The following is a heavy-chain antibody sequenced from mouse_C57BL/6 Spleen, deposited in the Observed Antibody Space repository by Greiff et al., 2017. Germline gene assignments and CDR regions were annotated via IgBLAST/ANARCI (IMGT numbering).Heavy chain of an antibody. CDR3: ARSHPLLRGFAY. Sequence: VQLQQSGAELVRPGSSVKLSCKASGYTFTSYWMHWVKQRPIQGLEWIGNIDPSDSETHYNQKFKDKATLTVDKSSSTAYMQLSSLTSEDSAVYYCARSHPLLRGFAYWGQGTLVTVSA. CDR1: GYTFTSYW. CDR2: IDPSDSET. V-gene: IGHV1-52*01. J-gene: IGHJ3*01. D-gene: IGHD1-1*01.